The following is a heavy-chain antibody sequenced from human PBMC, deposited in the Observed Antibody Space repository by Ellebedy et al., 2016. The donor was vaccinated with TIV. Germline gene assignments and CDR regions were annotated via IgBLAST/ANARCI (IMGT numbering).Heavy chain of an antibody. CDR1: GYSFASHG. CDR3: ETSATFVAGGRADY. Sequence: AASVKVSCKASGYSFASHGISWVRQAPGQGPAWMGAISVNTGKTDYAQNLQGRVTMTTDTSTNTAYMELRSLRSDDTGIYYCETSATFVAGGRADYWGQGTLVTVSS. V-gene: IGHV1-18*01. CDR2: ISVNTGKT. D-gene: IGHD2/OR15-2a*01. J-gene: IGHJ4*02.